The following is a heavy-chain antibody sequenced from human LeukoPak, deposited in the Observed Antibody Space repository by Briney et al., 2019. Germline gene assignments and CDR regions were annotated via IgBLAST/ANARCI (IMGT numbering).Heavy chain of an antibody. CDR2: ISYDGSNK. V-gene: IGHV3-30*03. Sequence: GRSLRLSCAASGFTFSSYGMHWVRQAPGKGLEWVAVISYDGSNKYYADSVKGRFTISRDNAKNSLYLQMNSLRAEDTAVYYCASHPTRDYWGQGTLVTVSS. CDR1: GFTFSSYG. J-gene: IGHJ4*02. D-gene: IGHD2-15*01. CDR3: ASHPTRDY.